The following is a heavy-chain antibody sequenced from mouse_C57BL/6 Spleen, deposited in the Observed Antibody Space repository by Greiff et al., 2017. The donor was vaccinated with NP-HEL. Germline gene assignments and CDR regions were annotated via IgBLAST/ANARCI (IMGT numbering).Heavy chain of an antibody. J-gene: IGHJ2*01. V-gene: IGHV5-16*01. D-gene: IGHD1-1*01. CDR2: INYDGSST. CDR1: GFTFSDYY. CDR3: ARDRGPYYGSSLDY. Sequence: LQQSEGGLVQPGSSMKLSCTASGFTFSDYYMAWVRQVPEKGLEWVANINYDGSSTYYLDSLKSRFIISRDNAKNILYLQMSSLKSEDTATYYCARDRGPYYGSSLDYWGQGTTLTVSS.